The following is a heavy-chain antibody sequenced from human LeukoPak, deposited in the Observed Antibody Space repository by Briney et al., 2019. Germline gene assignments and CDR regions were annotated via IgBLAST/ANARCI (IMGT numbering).Heavy chain of an antibody. Sequence: GESLKISCKGSGYRFTNYWIGWVRQMPGKGLEWMGIIYPGGSNTIYSPSFEGQVTISADKSISTAYLQWSSLKASDTAMYYCARQPNPDVDYWGQGTLVTVSS. V-gene: IGHV5-51*01. CDR3: ARQPNPDVDY. J-gene: IGHJ4*02. CDR2: IYPGGSNT. CDR1: GYRFTNYW.